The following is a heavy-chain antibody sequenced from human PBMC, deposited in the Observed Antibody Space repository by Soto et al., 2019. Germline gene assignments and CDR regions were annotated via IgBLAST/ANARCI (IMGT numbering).Heavy chain of an antibody. CDR1: RAFINSGGFY. V-gene: IGHV4-31*03. J-gene: IGHJ5*02. CDR2: IFHSGST. D-gene: IGHD2-15*01. Sequence: SETLSLTCSVSRAFINSGGFYYSWIRQPPGKGLEWLGYIFHSGSTLYTPSLRGRLTLSADTSRNQLSLHLTSVTAADTAVYYCVRGGIAGHWFDPWGQGILVT. CDR3: VRGGIAGHWFDP.